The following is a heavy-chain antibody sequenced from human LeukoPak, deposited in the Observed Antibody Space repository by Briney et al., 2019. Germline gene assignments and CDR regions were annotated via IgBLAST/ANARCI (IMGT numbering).Heavy chain of an antibody. V-gene: IGHV4-61*01. CDR1: GGSVSSGSYY. D-gene: IGHD6-19*01. CDR3: ARSRARAGSFDY. J-gene: IGHJ4*02. Sequence: SETLSLTCTVSGGSVSSGSYYWSWIRQPPGRGLEWIGYIYYSGSTNYNPSLKSRVTISVDTSKNQFSLKLSSVTAADTAVYYCARSRARAGSFDYWGQGTLVTVSS. CDR2: IYYSGST.